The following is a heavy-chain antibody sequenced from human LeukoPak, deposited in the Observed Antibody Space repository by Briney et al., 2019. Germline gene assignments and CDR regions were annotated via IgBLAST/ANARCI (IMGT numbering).Heavy chain of an antibody. V-gene: IGHV4-34*01. J-gene: IGHJ3*02. D-gene: IGHD6-13*01. CDR3: ARRSSWLDAFDI. CDR1: GGSFSGYY. CDR2: INHSGST. Sequence: SETLSLTCAVYGGSFSGYYWSWIRQPPGKGLEWIGEINHSGSTNYNPSLKSRVTISVDTSKNQFSLKLSSVTAADTAVYYCARRSSWLDAFDIWGQGTMVTVSS.